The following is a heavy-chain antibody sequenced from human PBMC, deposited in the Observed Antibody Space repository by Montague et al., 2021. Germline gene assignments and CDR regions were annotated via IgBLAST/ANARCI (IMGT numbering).Heavy chain of an antibody. CDR2: IYYSGST. D-gene: IGHD2-15*01. CDR1: GGSISSSIYS. J-gene: IGHJ5*02. Sequence: SETLSLTCTVSGGSISSSIYSWAWIRQPPGKGLEWIGTIYYSGSTYYNPSLRNRVILSVDTSKNQFSLNLTSVTAADTAMYHCALLRGGAAPWGQGTLVTVSP. V-gene: IGHV4-39*01. CDR3: ALLRGGAAP.